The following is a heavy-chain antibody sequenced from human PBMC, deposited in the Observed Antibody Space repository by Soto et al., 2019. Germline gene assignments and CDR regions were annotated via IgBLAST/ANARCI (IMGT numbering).Heavy chain of an antibody. D-gene: IGHD3-3*01. Sequence: SGPTLVNPTETLTLTCTVSGFSLSNARMGVSWIRQRPGKALDWLAHIFSNDEKSYSTSLKSRLTISKDTSKSQVVLTMTNMDPVDTATYYCARILRITIFGVVISPFDYWGQGILVTVS. CDR2: IFSNDEK. V-gene: IGHV2-26*01. CDR3: ARILRITIFGVVISPFDY. CDR1: GFSLSNARMG. J-gene: IGHJ4*02.